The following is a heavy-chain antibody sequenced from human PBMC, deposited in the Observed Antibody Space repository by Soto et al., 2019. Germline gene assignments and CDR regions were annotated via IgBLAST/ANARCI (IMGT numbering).Heavy chain of an antibody. Sequence: SVKVSCKASGGTFSSYAISWVRQAPGQGLEWMGGIIPIFGTANYAQKFQGRVAITADESTSTAYMELSSLRSEDTAVYYCARGSRYSSSWYLGYFQHWGEATLVTVSS. CDR2: IIPIFGTA. D-gene: IGHD6-13*01. J-gene: IGHJ1*01. V-gene: IGHV1-69*13. CDR3: ARGSRYSSSWYLGYFQH. CDR1: GGTFSSYA.